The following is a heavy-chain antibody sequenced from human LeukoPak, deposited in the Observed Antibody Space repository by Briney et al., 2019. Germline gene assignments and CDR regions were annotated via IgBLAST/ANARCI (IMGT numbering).Heavy chain of an antibody. J-gene: IGHJ6*02. D-gene: IGHD5-12*01. V-gene: IGHV3-30-3*01. CDR1: GFTFSSYA. Sequence: GGSLRLSCAASGFTFSSYAMHWVRQAPGKGLEWVAVISYDGSNKYYADSVKGRFTISRDNSKNTLYLQMNSLRAEDTAVYYCARDQLVGYSGYDYVGMDVWGQGTTVTVSS. CDR3: ARDQLVGYSGYDYVGMDV. CDR2: ISYDGSNK.